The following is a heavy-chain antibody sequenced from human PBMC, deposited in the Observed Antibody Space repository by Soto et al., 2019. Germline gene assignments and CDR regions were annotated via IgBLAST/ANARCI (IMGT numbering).Heavy chain of an antibody. CDR2: ISGTGANT. V-gene: IGHV3-23*01. D-gene: IGHD3-22*01. J-gene: IGHJ4*02. Sequence: GGSLRLSCAASGFTFSSYAMNWVRQAPGKGLEWVSVISGTGANTYYADSVKGRFTISRDNSKNTLYLQMNSLRAEDTAVYYCAKRLGYFYYDSSGSPFDYWGQGTLVTVSS. CDR1: GFTFSSYA. CDR3: AKRLGYFYYDSSGSPFDY.